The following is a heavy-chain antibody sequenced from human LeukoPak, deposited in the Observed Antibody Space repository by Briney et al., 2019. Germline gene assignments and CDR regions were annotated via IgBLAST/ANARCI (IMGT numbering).Heavy chain of an antibody. Sequence: GGSLRLSCAASGFTFSSYWMSWVRQAPGKGLEWVANIKQDGSEKYYVDSVEGRFTISRDNAKNSLYLQMNSLRAEDTAVYYCARVGLAYCSGGSCYRDWFDPWGQGTLVTVSS. V-gene: IGHV3-7*01. CDR2: IKQDGSEK. CDR1: GFTFSSYW. D-gene: IGHD2-15*01. J-gene: IGHJ5*02. CDR3: ARVGLAYCSGGSCYRDWFDP.